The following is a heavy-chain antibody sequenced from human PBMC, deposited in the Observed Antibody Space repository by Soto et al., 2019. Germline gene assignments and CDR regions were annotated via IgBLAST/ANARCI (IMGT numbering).Heavy chain of an antibody. V-gene: IGHV5-51*01. CDR3: ARHKGDYYDLPDHNYYGMDV. J-gene: IGHJ6*02. D-gene: IGHD3-22*01. CDR1: GYSFTSYW. Sequence: RGQSLKIACNGSGYSFTSYWIGWVRQMPGKGLEWMGIIYPGDSDTRYSLSFQGQVTISADKSISTAYLQWSSLKASDTAMYYCARHKGDYYDLPDHNYYGMDVWGQGTTVTVSS. CDR2: IYPGDSDT.